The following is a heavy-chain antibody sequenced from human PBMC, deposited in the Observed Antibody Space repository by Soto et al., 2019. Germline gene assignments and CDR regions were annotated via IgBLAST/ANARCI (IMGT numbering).Heavy chain of an antibody. J-gene: IGHJ4*02. CDR1: GGSSSSYY. Sequence: SETLSLTCTVSGGSSSSYYWCWIRQPPGKGLEWIGYIYYSGSTNYNPSLKSRVTISVDTSKNQFSLKLSSVTAADTAVYYCARGGLVGATIFDYWGQGTLVTVS. D-gene: IGHD1-26*01. CDR3: ARGGLVGATIFDY. V-gene: IGHV4-59*01. CDR2: IYYSGST.